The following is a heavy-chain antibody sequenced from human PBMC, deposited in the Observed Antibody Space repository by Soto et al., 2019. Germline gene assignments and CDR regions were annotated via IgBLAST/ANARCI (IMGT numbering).Heavy chain of an antibody. J-gene: IGHJ4*02. CDR2: INSDGSST. Sequence: PGGSLRLSCAASGFTFSSYWMHWVRQAPGKGLVWVSRINSDGSSTSYADSVKGRFTISRDNAKNTLYLQMNSLRAEDTAVYYCARDLLSGYDPPPFDYWGQGTLVTVSS. D-gene: IGHD5-12*01. CDR3: ARDLLSGYDPPPFDY. CDR1: GFTFSSYW. V-gene: IGHV3-74*01.